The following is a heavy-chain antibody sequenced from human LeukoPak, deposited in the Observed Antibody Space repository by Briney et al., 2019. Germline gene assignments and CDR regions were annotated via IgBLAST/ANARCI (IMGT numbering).Heavy chain of an antibody. CDR1: GYIFTGHY. D-gene: IGHD3-22*01. J-gene: IGHJ5*02. CDR3: ARERESSGPSSLDP. V-gene: IGHV1-2*02. Sequence: APVKVSCKASGYIFTGHYMQWVRQAPGQGLEWMGWINVNSGGTKYAPRFEGRVTMTRDTSKTTAYMELRGLRSDDTAVYYCARERESSGPSSLDPWGQGTLVTVSS. CDR2: INVNSGGT.